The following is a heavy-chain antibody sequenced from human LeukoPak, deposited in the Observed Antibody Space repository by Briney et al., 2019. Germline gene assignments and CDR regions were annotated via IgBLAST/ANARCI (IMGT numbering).Heavy chain of an antibody. Sequence: KSSETLSLICTVSGGSITSSSYYWGWIRQPPGKGLEWIGSIYYSGSTYYNPSLKSRVTISVDTSKNQFSLKLSSVTAADTAMYYCARGRSARGGFDYWGQGTLVTVSS. CDR2: IYYSGST. J-gene: IGHJ4*02. CDR3: ARGRSARGGFDY. V-gene: IGHV4-39*07. CDR1: GGSITSSSYY.